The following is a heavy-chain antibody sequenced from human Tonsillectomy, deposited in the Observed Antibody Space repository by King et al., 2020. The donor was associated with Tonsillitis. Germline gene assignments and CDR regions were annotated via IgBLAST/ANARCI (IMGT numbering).Heavy chain of an antibody. CDR2: ISWNSGSI. CDR3: AKDMVSGSYYYYGMDV. J-gene: IGHJ6*02. CDR1: GFTFDDYA. V-gene: IGHV3-9*01. Sequence: VQLVESGGGLVQPGRSLRLSCAASGFTFDDYAMHWVRQAPGKGLEWVSGISWNSGSIGYADSVKGRFTISRDNAKNSLYLQMNSLRAEDTALYYCAKDMVSGSYYYYGMDVWGQGTTVTVSS. D-gene: IGHD1-26*01.